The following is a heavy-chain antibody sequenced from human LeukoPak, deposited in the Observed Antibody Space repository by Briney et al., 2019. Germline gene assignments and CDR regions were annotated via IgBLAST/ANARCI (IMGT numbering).Heavy chain of an antibody. CDR3: ASPAGTTSDRGYFDY. V-gene: IGHV1-69*05. D-gene: IGHD4-17*01. Sequence: ASVKVSCKASGGTFSNFAISWVRQAPGQGLQWMGGIIPIFGTASYAQKFQGRVTITTDESTSTAYMELRRLRSDDTAVYYCASPAGTTSDRGYFDYWGQGTLVTVSS. J-gene: IGHJ4*02. CDR2: IIPIFGTA. CDR1: GGTFSNFA.